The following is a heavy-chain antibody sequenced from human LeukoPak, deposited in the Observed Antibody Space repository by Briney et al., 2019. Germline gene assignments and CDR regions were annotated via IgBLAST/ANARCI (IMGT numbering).Heavy chain of an antibody. Sequence: SETLSLTCTVSNGSISSDTYFWSWIRQPPGKGLEWIGYIYHSGSTNYNPSLKSRVTISVDTSKNQFSLKLSSVTAADTAVYYCARRGGYYDILTGYVVTAFDYWGQGTLVTVSS. V-gene: IGHV4-61*01. CDR2: IYHSGST. J-gene: IGHJ4*02. CDR1: NGSISSDTYF. D-gene: IGHD3-9*01. CDR3: ARRGGYYDILTGYVVTAFDY.